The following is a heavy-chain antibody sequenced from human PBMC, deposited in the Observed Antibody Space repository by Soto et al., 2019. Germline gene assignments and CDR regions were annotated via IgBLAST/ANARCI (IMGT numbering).Heavy chain of an antibody. J-gene: IGHJ6*02. D-gene: IGHD3-22*01. V-gene: IGHV3-30-3*01. Sequence: QVQLVESGGGVVQPERSLRLSCAASKFTFSTYVMHWVRQAPGKGLEWVALISFDGSSKYYADSVKGRFTISRDNSRNPLFMQMNSLRLEDTAVYYCAREMIPMIMGGMSAMDVWGRGTTVTVSS. CDR1: KFTFSTYV. CDR3: AREMIPMIMGGMSAMDV. CDR2: ISFDGSSK.